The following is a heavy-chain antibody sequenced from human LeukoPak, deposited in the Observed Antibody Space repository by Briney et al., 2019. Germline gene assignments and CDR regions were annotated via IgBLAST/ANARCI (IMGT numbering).Heavy chain of an antibody. V-gene: IGHV3-53*01. CDR3: ARAAGLLDWFDP. CDR1: GFTVSSYY. D-gene: IGHD3-3*02. CDR2: IYTGGGT. J-gene: IGHJ5*02. Sequence: GGSLRLSCAASGFTVSSYYMSWVRQAPGKGLEWVSVIYTGGGTSYADSVKGRFTISRDNSKNTLYLQMNSLRAEDTAVYYCARAAGLLDWFDPWGQGTLVTVSS.